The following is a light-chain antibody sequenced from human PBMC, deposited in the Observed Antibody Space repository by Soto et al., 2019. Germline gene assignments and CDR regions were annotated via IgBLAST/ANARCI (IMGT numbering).Light chain of an antibody. J-gene: IGKJ4*01. CDR3: QQHNRYSLN. V-gene: IGKV1-5*01. CDR1: QSISSS. Sequence: DYQGAQSPFSLSASLVEMVIITCLASQSISSSLNWYQQKPGKAPKLLIYDASSLESGVPSRFSGSGSGTQFTFTISSLQPADLPTYSWQQHNRYSLNCGGGTKVDIK. CDR2: DAS.